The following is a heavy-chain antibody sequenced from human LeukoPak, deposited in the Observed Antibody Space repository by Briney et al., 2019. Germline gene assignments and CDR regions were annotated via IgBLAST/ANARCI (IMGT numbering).Heavy chain of an antibody. V-gene: IGHV3-72*01. CDR1: GFTFSDPY. CDR3: ARDRAPALDY. J-gene: IGHJ4*02. CDR2: IKTRGESNII. Sequence: GRSLRPSCPASGFTFSDPYMDSVSQDPGNRLDWFGRIKTRGESNIIDYAASVRARFTISRDDPQNSLYLQMNSLKTEHTAVYYCARDRAPALDYWGQRILVTVSS.